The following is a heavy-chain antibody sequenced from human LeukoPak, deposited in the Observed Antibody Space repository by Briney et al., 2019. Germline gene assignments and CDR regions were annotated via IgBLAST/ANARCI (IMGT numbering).Heavy chain of an antibody. V-gene: IGHV3-53*01. Sequence: GGSLRLSCTASGLTVSSNCMSWVRQAPGKGLEWVSFIYSGGNTYYADSVKGRFTISRDNAKNSLYLQMNSLRAENTAVYYCATLHLRYFDWLLDYWGQGTLVTVSS. CDR2: IYSGGNT. J-gene: IGHJ4*02. CDR3: ATLHLRYFDWLLDY. D-gene: IGHD3-9*01. CDR1: GLTVSSNC.